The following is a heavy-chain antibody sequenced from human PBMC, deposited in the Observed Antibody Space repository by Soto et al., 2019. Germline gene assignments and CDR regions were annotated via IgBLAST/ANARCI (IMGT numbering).Heavy chain of an antibody. CDR3: ATLLGTTEEGDVFEI. CDR1: GFTFSNYG. CDR2: VSFDGSKK. Sequence: QVQLAESGGGVVQPGRSLRLSCAASGFTFSNYGMHWVRQAPGKGLEWVAVVSFDGSKKYYADSVKGRVTISRDNSKNTLSLQMNSLRVADTAVYYCATLLGTTEEGDVFEIWGQGTMVTVSS. D-gene: IGHD3-16*01. V-gene: IGHV3-30*03. J-gene: IGHJ3*02.